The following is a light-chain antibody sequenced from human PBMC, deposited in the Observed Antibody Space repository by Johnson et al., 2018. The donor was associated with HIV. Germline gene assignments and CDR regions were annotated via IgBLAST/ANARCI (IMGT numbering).Light chain of an antibody. Sequence: QSVLTQPPSVSAAPGQKVTISCSGSSSNIGNNYVSWYQQLPGKAPKLLIYENNKRPSGIPGRFSGSKSGTSATLGITGLQTGDEADYYCGTGDSSLSAYVFGTGTKVTVL. CDR1: SSNIGNNY. CDR3: GTGDSSLSAYV. V-gene: IGLV1-51*02. J-gene: IGLJ1*01. CDR2: ENN.